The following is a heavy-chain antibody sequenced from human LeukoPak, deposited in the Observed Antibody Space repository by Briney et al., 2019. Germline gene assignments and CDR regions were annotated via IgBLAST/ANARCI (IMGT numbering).Heavy chain of an antibody. CDR2: ISAYNGNT. Sequence: GASVKVSCKASGYTFTSYDISWVRQAPGQGLEWMGWISAYNGNTNYAQKLQGRVTMTTDTSTSTAYMELRSLRSDDTAVYYCARVGSYSPAEYFQHWGQGTLVTVSS. V-gene: IGHV1-18*01. CDR3: ARVGSYSPAEYFQH. D-gene: IGHD1-26*01. CDR1: GYTFTSYD. J-gene: IGHJ1*01.